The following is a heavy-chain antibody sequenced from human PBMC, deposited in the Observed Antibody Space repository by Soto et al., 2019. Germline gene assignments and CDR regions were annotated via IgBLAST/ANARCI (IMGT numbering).Heavy chain of an antibody. J-gene: IGHJ5*02. D-gene: IGHD1-7*01. CDR1: GFTFSSYA. V-gene: IGHV3-23*01. CDR3: AKDRNWNYHKNWFDP. CDR2: ISGSGGST. Sequence: EVQLLESGGGLVQPGGSLRLSCAASGFTFSSYAMSWVRQAPGKGLEWVSAISGSGGSTYYADSVKGRFTISRDNSKITLNLQMNSLRAEDTAVYYCAKDRNWNYHKNWFDPWGQGTLVTVSS.